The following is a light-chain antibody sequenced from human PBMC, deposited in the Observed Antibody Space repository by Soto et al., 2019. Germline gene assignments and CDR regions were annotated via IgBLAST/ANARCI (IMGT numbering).Light chain of an antibody. V-gene: IGKV3-11*01. CDR3: QQQSNWPIT. CDR2: DAS. J-gene: IGKJ5*01. Sequence: EIVLTQSPASLSLSLGERATLSCRASQSVSSYLAWYQQKPGQAPRLLIYDASNRATGIPARFSGSGSGTDFTLTISRLQPEDFAVYYCQQQSNWPITFGQGTRLDIK. CDR1: QSVSSY.